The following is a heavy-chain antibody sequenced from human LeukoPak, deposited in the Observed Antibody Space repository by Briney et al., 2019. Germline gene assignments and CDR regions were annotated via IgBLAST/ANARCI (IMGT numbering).Heavy chain of an antibody. CDR3: AREAAKTDYYYYYMDV. J-gene: IGHJ6*03. CDR2: IAYDGSNK. V-gene: IGHV3-30*01. CDR1: GCTFSIYT. D-gene: IGHD6-25*01. Sequence: SCKASGCTFSIYTMHWVRQAPGKGLEWVAVIAYDGSNKYYADSVKGRFTISSDNAKNTLYLQMNSLRAEDTAVYYCAREAAKTDYYYYYMDVWGKGTTVTVSS.